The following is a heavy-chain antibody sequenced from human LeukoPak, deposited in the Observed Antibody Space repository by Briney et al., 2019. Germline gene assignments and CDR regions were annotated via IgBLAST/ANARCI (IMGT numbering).Heavy chain of an antibody. D-gene: IGHD2-15*01. V-gene: IGHV1-69*05. Sequence: SVKVSCKASGGTFSSYAISWVRQAPGQGLEWMGGIIPIFGTANYAQKFQGRVTITTDESTSTAYMELSSLRSEDTAVYYCASRKDIVVVVAADKAAEYFQHCGQGTLVTVSS. J-gene: IGHJ1*01. CDR3: ASRKDIVVVVAADKAAEYFQH. CDR2: IIPIFGTA. CDR1: GGTFSSYA.